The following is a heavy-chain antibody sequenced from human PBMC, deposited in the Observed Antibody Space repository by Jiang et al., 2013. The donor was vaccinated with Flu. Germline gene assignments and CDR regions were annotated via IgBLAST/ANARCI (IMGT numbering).Heavy chain of an antibody. D-gene: IGHD3-22*01. V-gene: IGHV2-5*02. CDR2: IYWDDDK. Sequence: PTQTLTLTCTFSGFSLSTSGVGVGWIRQPPGKALEWLALIYWDDDKRYSPSLKSRLTITKDTSKNQVVLTMTNMDPVDTATYYCAHRPTWVYDSSGYRYSAGYYFDYWGQGTLVTVSS. CDR1: GFSLSTSGVG. J-gene: IGHJ4*02. CDR3: AHRPTWVYDSSGYRYSAGYYFDY.